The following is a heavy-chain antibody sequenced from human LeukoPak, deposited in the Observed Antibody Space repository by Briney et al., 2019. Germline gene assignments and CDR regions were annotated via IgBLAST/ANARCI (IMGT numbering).Heavy chain of an antibody. D-gene: IGHD3-22*01. CDR2: INWNGDRK. CDR3: ARASYYYDTSGLGAFDI. V-gene: IGHV3-20*01. Sequence: GGSLRLSCAASGFTFEDYGMSWVRQAPGKGLEWGSGINWNGDRKGHADSVKGRFTISRDSAKTSLYLQMNSLRAEDTALYHCARASYYYDTSGLGAFDIWGQGTMVSVSS. CDR1: GFTFEDYG. J-gene: IGHJ3*02.